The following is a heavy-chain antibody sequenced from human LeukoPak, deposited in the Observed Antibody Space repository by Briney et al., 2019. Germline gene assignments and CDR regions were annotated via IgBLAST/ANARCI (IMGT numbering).Heavy chain of an antibody. V-gene: IGHV4-39*07. CDR3: ARVRVVVVPAASHWFDP. Sequence: PSETLSLTCIVSGGSISNTNYYWGWIRQPPGKGLEWIGNIYSTGSSFHNPSLKSRVTISVDRSKSQFSLKLSSVTAADTAVYYCARVRVVVVPAASHWFDPWGQGTLVTVSS. J-gene: IGHJ5*02. CDR2: IYSTGSS. CDR1: GGSISNTNYY. D-gene: IGHD2-2*01.